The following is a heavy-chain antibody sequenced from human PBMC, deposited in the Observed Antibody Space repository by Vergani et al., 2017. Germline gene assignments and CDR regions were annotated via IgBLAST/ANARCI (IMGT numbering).Heavy chain of an antibody. CDR1: GGTFSSYT. V-gene: IGHV1-69*02. D-gene: IGHD3-10*01. CDR3: ARSMRFGSDNWFDP. J-gene: IGHJ5*02. Sequence: QVQLVQSGAEVKKPGSSVKVSCKASGGTFSSYTISWVRQAPGQGLEWMGRIIPILGIANYAQKFQGRVTITADKSTSTAYMELSSLRSEDTAVYYCARSMRFGSDNWFDPWGQGTLVTVSS. CDR2: IIPILGIA.